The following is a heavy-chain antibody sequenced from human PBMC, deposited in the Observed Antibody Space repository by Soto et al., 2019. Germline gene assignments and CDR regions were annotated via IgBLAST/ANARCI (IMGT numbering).Heavy chain of an antibody. CDR1: GFTFSSYG. J-gene: IGHJ6*03. Sequence: QPGGSLRLSCAASGFTFSSYGMHWVRQAPGKGLEWVAVISYDGSNKYYADSVRGRFTISRDNSKNTLYLQMNSLRAEDTAVYYCAKEPLGWGYMDVWGKGTTVTVSS. CDR3: AKEPLGWGYMDV. D-gene: IGHD1-26*01. V-gene: IGHV3-30*18. CDR2: ISYDGSNK.